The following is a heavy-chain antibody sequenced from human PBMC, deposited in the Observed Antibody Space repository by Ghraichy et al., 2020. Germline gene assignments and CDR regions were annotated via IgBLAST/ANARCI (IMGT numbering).Heavy chain of an antibody. V-gene: IGHV3-74*01. CDR2: INSDGSST. CDR1: GFTFSSYW. Sequence: GESLNISCAASGFTFSSYWMHWVRQAPGKGLVWVSRINSDGSSTSYADSVKGRFTISRDNAKNTLYLQMNSLRAEDTAVYYCARVVNQYYYYGMDVWGQGTTVTVSS. J-gene: IGHJ6*02. CDR3: ARVVNQYYYYGMDV. D-gene: IGHD3-22*01.